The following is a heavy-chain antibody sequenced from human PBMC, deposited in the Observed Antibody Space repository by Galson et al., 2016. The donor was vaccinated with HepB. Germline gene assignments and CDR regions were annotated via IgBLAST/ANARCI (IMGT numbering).Heavy chain of an antibody. CDR3: ARDIYGPTYFYYYGLDV. Sequence: SLRLSCAASGFTSSNHWMSWVRQAPGKGLEWVAGISQDGGKKDYLESVKGRFTISRDNAKNSLYLQMDNLRAEDTAVYYCARDIYGPTYFYYYGLDVWGEGTTVTVSA. V-gene: IGHV3-7*01. J-gene: IGHJ6*04. CDR1: GFTSSNHW. CDR2: ISQDGGKK. D-gene: IGHD2/OR15-2a*01.